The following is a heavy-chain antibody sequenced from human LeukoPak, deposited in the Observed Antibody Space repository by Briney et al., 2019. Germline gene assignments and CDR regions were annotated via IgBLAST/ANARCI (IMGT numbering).Heavy chain of an antibody. D-gene: IGHD5-12*01. Sequence: GASVKVSCKASGYTFTYRYLHWVRQAPGQALEWMGWITSFNGNTNYAQQFQDRVTITRDRSRNTVYMELNSLRFEDTAMYYCARSPFSGDDDAFDIWGQGTMVTVSS. CDR3: ARSPFSGDDDAFDI. CDR2: ITSFNGNT. V-gene: IGHV1-45*02. CDR1: GYTFTYRY. J-gene: IGHJ3*02.